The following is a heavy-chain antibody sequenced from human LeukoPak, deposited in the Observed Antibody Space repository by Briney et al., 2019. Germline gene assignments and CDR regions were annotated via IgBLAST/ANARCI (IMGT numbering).Heavy chain of an antibody. CDR1: GCTFTSYD. D-gene: IGHD3-22*01. V-gene: IGHV1-8*01. J-gene: IGHJ4*02. CDR3: ARGYDADYYDSSGYYPGDFDY. CDR2: MNPNSGNT. Sequence: GASVKVSCKASGCTFTSYDINWVRQATGQGLEWMGWMNPNSGNTGYAQKFQGRVTMTRNTSISTAYMELSSLRSEDTAVYYCARGYDADYYDSSGYYPGDFDYWGQGTLVTVSS.